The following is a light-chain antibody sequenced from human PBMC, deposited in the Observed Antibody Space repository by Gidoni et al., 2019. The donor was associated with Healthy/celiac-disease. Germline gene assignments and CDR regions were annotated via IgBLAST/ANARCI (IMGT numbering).Light chain of an antibody. CDR1: QSVSSN. CDR2: GAS. V-gene: IGKV3-15*01. Sequence: EIVMTQSTATLSVSPGERATLSCRASQSVSSNLAWYQQKPGQAPRLRIYGASTRATGIPARFSGSGSGTEFTLTISSLQSEDFAVYYCQQYNNWPLTFGQGTKVEIK. CDR3: QQYNNWPLT. J-gene: IGKJ1*01.